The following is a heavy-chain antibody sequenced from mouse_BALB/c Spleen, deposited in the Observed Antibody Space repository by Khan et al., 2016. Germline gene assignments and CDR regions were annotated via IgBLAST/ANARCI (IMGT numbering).Heavy chain of an antibody. V-gene: IGHV10-1*02. J-gene: IGHJ2*01. CDR2: IRSKSNNYAT. CDR3: VRNYYGGGFCDY. D-gene: IGHD1-1*01. CDR1: GFTFNTYA. Sequence: EVQLVESGGGLVQPKGSLKLSCAASGFTFNTYAMNWVRQAPGKGLEWVARIRSKSNNYATYYADSVKDRLTISRDDSQSMLYLQMNNLKTEDTAMYYVVRNYYGGGFCDYWGQGTTLTVSS.